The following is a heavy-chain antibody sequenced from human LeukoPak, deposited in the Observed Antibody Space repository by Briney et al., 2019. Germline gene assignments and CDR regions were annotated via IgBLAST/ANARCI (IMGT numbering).Heavy chain of an antibody. V-gene: IGHV3-21*01. D-gene: IGHD3-22*01. CDR1: GFTFSSYS. CDR2: VSSSSSYI. J-gene: IGHJ4*02. CDR3: ARGGITMIVY. Sequence: GGSLRLSCAASGFTFSSYSMNWVRQAPGKGLEWVSSVSSSSSYIYYADSVKGRFTISRDNAKNSLYLQMNSLRAEDTAVYYCARGGITMIVYWGQGTLVTVSS.